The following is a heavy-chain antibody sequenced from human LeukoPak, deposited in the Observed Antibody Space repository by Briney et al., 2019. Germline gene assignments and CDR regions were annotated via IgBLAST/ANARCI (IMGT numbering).Heavy chain of an antibody. CDR2: IYPGDSDT. Sequence: GESLKISCKGSGYSFTSYWIGWVRQMPGKGLEWMGIIYPGDSDTRYSPSFQGQVTISADKSISTAYLQWSSLKASDTAMYYCARDLGSGSLEDYYGMDVWGQGTTVTVSS. CDR3: ARDLGSGSLEDYYGMDV. CDR1: GYSFTSYW. V-gene: IGHV5-51*01. D-gene: IGHD3-10*01. J-gene: IGHJ6*02.